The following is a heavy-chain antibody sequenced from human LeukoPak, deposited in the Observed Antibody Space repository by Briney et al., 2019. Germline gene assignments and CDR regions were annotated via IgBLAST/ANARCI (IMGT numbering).Heavy chain of an antibody. J-gene: IGHJ3*02. CDR1: GFTFGSYG. Sequence: GGSLRLSCAASGFTFGSYGMHWVRQAPGKGLEWVAFIRYDGSNKYYADSVKGRFTISRDNSKNTLYLQMNSLRAEDTAVYYCARVKDYYDSSGYGAFDIWGQGTMVTVSS. D-gene: IGHD3-22*01. V-gene: IGHV3-30*02. CDR2: IRYDGSNK. CDR3: ARVKDYYDSSGYGAFDI.